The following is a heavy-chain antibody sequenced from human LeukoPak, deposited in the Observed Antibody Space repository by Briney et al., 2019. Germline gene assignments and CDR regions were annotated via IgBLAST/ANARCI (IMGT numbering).Heavy chain of an antibody. J-gene: IGHJ4*02. CDR3: ARDYDYVWGSYRQPHYFDY. CDR1: GFTFSSYA. V-gene: IGHV4-4*07. D-gene: IGHD3-16*02. Sequence: GSLRLSCAASGFTFSSYAMSWVRQAPGKGLEWIGRIYTSGSTNYNPSLKSRVTMSVDTSKNQFSLKLSSVTAADTAVYHCARDYDYVWGSYRQPHYFDYWGQGTLVTVSS. CDR2: IYTSGST.